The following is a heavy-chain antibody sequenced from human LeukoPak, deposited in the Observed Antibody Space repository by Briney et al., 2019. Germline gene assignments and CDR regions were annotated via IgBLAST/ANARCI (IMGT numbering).Heavy chain of an antibody. J-gene: IGHJ6*02. CDR2: ISSSSSTI. V-gene: IGHV3-48*01. CDR3: ARSSSSSWAEFYYYYYGMDV. D-gene: IGHD6-13*01. Sequence: GGSLRLSCAASGFTFSSYSMNWVRQAPGKGLEWVSYISSSSSTIYYADSVKGRLTISRDNAKNSLYLQMNSLRAEDTAVYYCARSSSSSWAEFYYYYYGMDVWGQGTTVTVSS. CDR1: GFTFSSYS.